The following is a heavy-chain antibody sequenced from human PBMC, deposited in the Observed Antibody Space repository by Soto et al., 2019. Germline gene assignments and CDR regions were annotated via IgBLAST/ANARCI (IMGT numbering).Heavy chain of an antibody. V-gene: IGHV1-18*01. CDR1: GYTFTSYA. J-gene: IGHJ4*02. D-gene: IGHD4-4*01. CDR3: ARDGVAATTRISGY. Sequence: QVQLVQSGAEVKKPGASVAVSCKASGYTFTSYAISWVRQAPGQGLEWMGWINVYNGNTKYAQKFQGRVTMTTDTSTSTVYMELRSLTSDDTAIYYCARDGVAATTRISGYWGQGTLVTVSS. CDR2: INVYNGNT.